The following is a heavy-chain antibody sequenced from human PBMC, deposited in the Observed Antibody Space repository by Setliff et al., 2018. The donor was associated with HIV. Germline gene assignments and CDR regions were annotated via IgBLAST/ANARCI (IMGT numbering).Heavy chain of an antibody. CDR3: ARHLWFYYVAESYGYFDY. Sequence: SETLSLTCFVSGVSISDHYWGWIRQSPGKGLEWIGSIYYNGHTSYNPSLQSRVTISVDRSQNQFSLRLRSVTATDTAVYYCARHLWFYYVAESYGYFDYWGQGSLVTVSS. J-gene: IGHJ4*02. D-gene: IGHD3-10*01. V-gene: IGHV4-39*01. CDR1: GVSISDHY. CDR2: IYYNGHT.